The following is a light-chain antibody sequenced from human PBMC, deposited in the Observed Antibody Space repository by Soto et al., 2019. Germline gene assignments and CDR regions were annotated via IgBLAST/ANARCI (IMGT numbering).Light chain of an antibody. V-gene: IGKV3-20*01. Sequence: EIVLTQSPGTLSLSSGERATLSCRASQSVRSNYFAWYQHKPGQAPRLHIYSASSRAPGIPDRFGGSGSGTDFTLTISRLEPEDFEVYYCQQYASSPLTFGGGTKVEIK. CDR3: QQYASSPLT. CDR1: QSVRSNY. J-gene: IGKJ4*01. CDR2: SAS.